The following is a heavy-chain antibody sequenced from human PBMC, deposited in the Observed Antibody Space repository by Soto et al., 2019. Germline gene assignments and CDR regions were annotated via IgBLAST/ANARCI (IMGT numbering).Heavy chain of an antibody. Sequence: QVQLVQSGAEVKKPGASVKVSCKASGYTFTSYGISWVRQAPGQGLEWMGWISAYNGNTNYAQKLQGRVTMTTDTSKSTAYLELRSLRSDDTAVYYCARVKSSGWWHDRGLDAFDIWGQGTMVTVSS. J-gene: IGHJ3*02. D-gene: IGHD6-19*01. CDR1: GYTFTSYG. CDR2: ISAYNGNT. CDR3: ARVKSSGWWHDRGLDAFDI. V-gene: IGHV1-18*01.